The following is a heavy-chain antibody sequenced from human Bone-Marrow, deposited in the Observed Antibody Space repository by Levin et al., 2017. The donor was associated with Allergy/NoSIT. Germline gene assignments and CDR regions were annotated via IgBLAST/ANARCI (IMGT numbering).Heavy chain of an antibody. D-gene: IGHD3/OR15-3a*01. V-gene: IGHV1-2*02. CDR3: ARVLRTSSPDS. CDR1: GYTFSDFY. Sequence: ASVKVSCKASGYTFSDFYMHWVRQAPGQGLEWMGWINRNSGATESAPKFHGRVTMTRDPSISTAFMELSRLRSDDTAVYYCARVLRTSSPDSWGQGTLVTVSS. J-gene: IGHJ5*01. CDR2: INRNSGAT.